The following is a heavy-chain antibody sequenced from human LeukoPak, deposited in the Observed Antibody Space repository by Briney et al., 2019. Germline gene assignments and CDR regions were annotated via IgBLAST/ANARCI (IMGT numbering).Heavy chain of an antibody. CDR1: GFTFSSYG. D-gene: IGHD6-13*01. CDR2: ISYDGSNK. J-gene: IGHJ4*02. V-gene: IGHV3-30*18. CDR3: AKASIAAAGDLNFDY. Sequence: PGGSLRLSCAASGFTFSSYGMHWARQAPGKGLEWVAVISYDGSNKYYADSVKGRFTISRDNSKNTLYLQMNSLRAEDTAVYYCAKASIAAAGDLNFDYWGQGTLVTVSS.